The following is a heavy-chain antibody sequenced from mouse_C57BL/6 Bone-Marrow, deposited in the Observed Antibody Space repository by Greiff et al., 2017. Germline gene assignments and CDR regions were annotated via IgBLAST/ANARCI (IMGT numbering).Heavy chain of an antibody. CDR1: GYTFTSYW. D-gene: IGHD4-1*01. J-gene: IGHJ3*01. V-gene: IGHV1-69*01. Sequence: QVQLQQPGAELVMPGASVKLSCKASGYTFTSYWMHWVKQRPGQGLEWIGEIDPSDSYTNYNQKFKGKFTLTVDKSSSTTYMQLISLTSEDSAVYYCAREEGSWDVRFADWGQGTLVTVSA. CDR3: AREEGSWDVRFAD. CDR2: IDPSDSYT.